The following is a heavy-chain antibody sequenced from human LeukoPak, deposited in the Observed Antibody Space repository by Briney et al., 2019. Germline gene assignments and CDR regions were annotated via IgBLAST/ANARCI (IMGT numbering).Heavy chain of an antibody. CDR3: AKGPVVPVATYFFDY. Sequence: PGGSLRLSCTASGFTFSAYAMMWVRQAPGKGPEWVSAIRGGGGSAFYADSVKGRFTISRDNSKYTLYVQMNSLSPEDTAVYYCAKGPVVPVATYFFDYWGQGTLVIVSS. J-gene: IGHJ4*02. D-gene: IGHD2-2*01. CDR1: GFTFSAYA. V-gene: IGHV3-23*01. CDR2: IRGGGGSA.